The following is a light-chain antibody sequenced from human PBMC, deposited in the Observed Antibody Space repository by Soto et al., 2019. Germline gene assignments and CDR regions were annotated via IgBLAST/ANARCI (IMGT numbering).Light chain of an antibody. J-gene: IGKJ1*01. CDR3: QQRYDWPWT. CDR1: QSVSSSY. CDR2: DAS. Sequence: EIVLTQSPGTLSLSPGERATLSCRASQSVSSSYLAWYQQKPGQAPRLLIYDASNRATGIPARFSGSGSGTDLTITISSLEPEDFEVYVCQQRYDWPWTFGLGTKVDIK. V-gene: IGKV3D-20*02.